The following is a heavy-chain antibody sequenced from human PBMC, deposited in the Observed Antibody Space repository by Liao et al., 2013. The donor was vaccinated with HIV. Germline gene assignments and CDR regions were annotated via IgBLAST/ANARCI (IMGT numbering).Heavy chain of an antibody. Sequence: QLQLQESGPGLVKPSETLSLTCTVSGGSISSSSYYGGWIRQPPGKGLEWIGSIYYSGSTYYNPSLKSRVTISVDTSKNQFSLKLSSVTAADTAVYYCARDETAAGYYYYYYMDVWGKGTTVTVSS. CDR2: IYYSGST. V-gene: IGHV4-39*07. CDR3: ARDETAAGYYYYYYMDV. J-gene: IGHJ6*03. CDR1: GGSISSSSYY. D-gene: IGHD6-13*01.